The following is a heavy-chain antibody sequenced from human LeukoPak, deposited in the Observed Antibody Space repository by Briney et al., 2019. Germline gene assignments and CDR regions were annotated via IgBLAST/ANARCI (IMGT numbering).Heavy chain of an antibody. Sequence: SSETLSLTCTVSGGSISSYYWHWIRQPPGKGLEWIGYLYYSGNTYYNPSLKSRVTMSVDTSKNQFPLKLSSVTAADTAVYFCARAAYCGGDCYYYFDYWGQGTLVTVSS. CDR1: GGSISSYY. D-gene: IGHD2-21*02. V-gene: IGHV4-59*01. CDR3: ARAAYCGGDCYYYFDY. CDR2: LYYSGNT. J-gene: IGHJ4*02.